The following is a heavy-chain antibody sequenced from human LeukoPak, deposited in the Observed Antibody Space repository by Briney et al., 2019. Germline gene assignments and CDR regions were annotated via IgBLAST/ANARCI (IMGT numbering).Heavy chain of an antibody. Sequence: ASVKVSCKASGGTFSSYAISWVRQAPGQGLEWMGGNIPIFGTANYAQKFQGRVTITADESTSTAYMVLSSLRSEDTAVYYCARGLPAALKWWFPSPVGNYYYYMDVWGKGTTVTVSS. CDR2: NIPIFGTA. J-gene: IGHJ6*03. D-gene: IGHD2-15*01. CDR1: GGTFSSYA. V-gene: IGHV1-69*13. CDR3: ARGLPAALKWWFPSPVGNYYYYMDV.